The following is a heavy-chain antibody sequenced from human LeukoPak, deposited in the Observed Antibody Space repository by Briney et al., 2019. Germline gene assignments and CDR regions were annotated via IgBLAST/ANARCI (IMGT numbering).Heavy chain of an antibody. J-gene: IGHJ3*02. V-gene: IGHV1-8*01. CDR1: GYTFTSYD. CDR3: ARGSVELAAFDI. CDR2: MNPKSGYT. D-gene: IGHD3-10*01. Sequence: GASVKVSCKASGYTFTSYDINWVRQATGQGLEWMGWMNPKSGYTGFAQKFQGRVTMTRTTSITTAYMELSSLRSEDTAVYYCARGSVELAAFDIWGQGTMVTVSS.